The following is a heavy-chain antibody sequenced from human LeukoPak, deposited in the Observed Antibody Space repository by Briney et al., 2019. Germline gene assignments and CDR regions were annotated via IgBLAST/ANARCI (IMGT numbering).Heavy chain of an antibody. CDR3: AKATYYYDSSGPEFDY. CDR1: GFTFSNYD. J-gene: IGHJ4*02. V-gene: IGHV3-30*02. D-gene: IGHD3-22*01. Sequence: PGGSLRLSCAASGFTFSNYDMHWVRQAPGKGLEWVAFIRYDGSNKYYADSVKGRFTISRDNSKNTLYLQMNSLRAEDTAVYYCAKATYYYDSSGPEFDYWGQGTLVTVSS. CDR2: IRYDGSNK.